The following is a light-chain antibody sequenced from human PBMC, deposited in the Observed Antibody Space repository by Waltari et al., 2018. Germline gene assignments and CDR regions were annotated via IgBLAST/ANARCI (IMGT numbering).Light chain of an antibody. J-gene: IGLJ3*02. Sequence: NFMLTQPHSVSESPGKTVTISCTGSSGSIASNYVQWYQQRPGSAPTTVIYEDNQRPSGVPVRVSGSIDSSSNSASLTISGLKTEDEADYYCQSYDSSTLWVFGGGTKLTVL. CDR2: EDN. CDR1: SGSIASNY. CDR3: QSYDSSTLWV. V-gene: IGLV6-57*02.